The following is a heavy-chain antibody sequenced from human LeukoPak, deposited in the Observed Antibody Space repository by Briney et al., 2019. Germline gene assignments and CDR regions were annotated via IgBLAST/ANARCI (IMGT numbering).Heavy chain of an antibody. Sequence: ASVKVSCKASGYTFINYYIHWVRQAPGQGLEWMGWINPNSGGTNYAQKFQGRVTMTRDTSISTAYMELSRLRSDDTAVYYCARGVTIFGVVIDGDNWFDPWGQGTLVTVSS. CDR2: INPNSGGT. V-gene: IGHV1-2*02. J-gene: IGHJ5*02. CDR3: ARGVTIFGVVIDGDNWFDP. CDR1: GYTFINYY. D-gene: IGHD3-3*01.